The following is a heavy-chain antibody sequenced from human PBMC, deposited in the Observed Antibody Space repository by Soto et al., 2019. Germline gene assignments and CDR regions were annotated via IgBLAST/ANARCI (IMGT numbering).Heavy chain of an antibody. V-gene: IGHV3-48*02. D-gene: IGHD5-18*01. J-gene: IGHJ4*02. Sequence: PGGSLRLSCAASGFTFSSYNMSWVRQAPGKGLEWVSYISSSSYTIFYTDSVKGRFTISRDNAKNSLYLQINSLRDEDTAVYYCAGDNGYTSTYGVGFQVDYWGQGTLVTVSS. CDR3: AGDNGYTSTYGVGFQVDY. CDR1: GFTFSSYN. CDR2: ISSSSYTI.